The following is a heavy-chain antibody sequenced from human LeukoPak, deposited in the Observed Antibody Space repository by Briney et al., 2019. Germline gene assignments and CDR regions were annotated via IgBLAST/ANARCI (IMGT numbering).Heavy chain of an antibody. D-gene: IGHD5-24*01. J-gene: IGHJ4*02. CDR1: GGSISSYY. CDR3: ARGARAGYNLEPFDY. CDR2: IHTSGST. V-gene: IGHV4-4*07. Sequence: SETLSLTCTVSGGSISSYYWSWIRQPAGRGLEWIGRIHTSGSTKYNPSLKSRVTISVDTSKNQFSLKLSSVTAADTAVYYCARGARAGYNLEPFDYWGQGTLVTVSS.